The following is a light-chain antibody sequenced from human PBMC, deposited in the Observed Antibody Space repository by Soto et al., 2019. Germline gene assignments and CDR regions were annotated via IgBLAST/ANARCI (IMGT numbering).Light chain of an antibody. Sequence: VMSKSPAALSVSPGERATLSCRASQSVSTNLAWYQQKPGQAPRLLIYGASTRPTGIPARFSGSASGTEFTLTISSLQSEDFAVYYCQQDNNLPPETFGQRT. V-gene: IGKV3-15*01. CDR3: QQDNNLPPET. CDR1: QSVSTN. J-gene: IGKJ1*01. CDR2: GAS.